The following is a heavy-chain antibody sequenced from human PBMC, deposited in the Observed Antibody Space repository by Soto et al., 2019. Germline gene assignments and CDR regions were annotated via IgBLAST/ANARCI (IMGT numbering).Heavy chain of an antibody. CDR2: IGSAGDT. D-gene: IGHD6-19*01. Sequence: GGSMRLSCAAAGFTFISYDMHWVRQATGKGLEWVSAIGSAGDTYYPGSVKGRFTISRENAKNPLYLQMNSLRAEDTAVYYCARVKSSGWYFFDYWGQGTLVTVSS. CDR1: GFTFISYD. J-gene: IGHJ4*02. V-gene: IGHV3-13*01. CDR3: ARVKSSGWYFFDY.